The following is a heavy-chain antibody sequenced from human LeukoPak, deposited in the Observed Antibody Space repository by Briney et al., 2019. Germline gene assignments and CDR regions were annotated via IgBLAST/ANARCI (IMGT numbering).Heavy chain of an antibody. V-gene: IGHV3-20*04. CDR1: GFTFDEYG. CDR3: ARMPEVDTAMVTAYHYYCMDV. CDR2: LDWNGEST. J-gene: IGHJ6*03. D-gene: IGHD5-18*01. Sequence: PGGSLRLSCAASGFTFDEYGMSWVRQAPGKGLEWVSGLDWNGESTTYADSVRGRFTISRDNAKNSLFLQMNSLRAEDTALYYCARMPEVDTAMVTAYHYYCMDVWGKGTTATVSS.